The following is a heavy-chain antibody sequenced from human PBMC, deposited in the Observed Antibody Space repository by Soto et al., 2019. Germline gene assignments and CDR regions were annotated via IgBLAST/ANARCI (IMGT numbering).Heavy chain of an antibody. CDR3: ARFSTSCLWVLDY. V-gene: IGHV3-48*01. Sequence: LRLSCAASGFPLSSYSSSSLRPPPGKGLEWVSYISSSSSTIYYADSVKGRFTISRDNAKNSLYLQMNSLRADDTAVYYCARFSTSCLWVLDYWGQGALVTVSS. CDR1: GFPLSSYS. D-gene: IGHD2-2*01. CDR2: ISSSSSTI. J-gene: IGHJ4*02.